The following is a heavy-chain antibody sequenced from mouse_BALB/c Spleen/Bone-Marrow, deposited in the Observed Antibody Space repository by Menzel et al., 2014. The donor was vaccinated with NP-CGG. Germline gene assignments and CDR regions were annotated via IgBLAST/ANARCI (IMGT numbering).Heavy chain of an antibody. V-gene: IGHV5-6-4*01. CDR3: TRDYGNYAWFAY. CDR2: ISSGGLYT. Sequence: EVHLVESGGGLVKPGGSLKLSCAASGFTFXSYTMSWVRQTPEKRLEWVATISSGGLYTYYPDSVKGRFTISRDNAKNTLYLQMSSLKSEDTAMYYCTRDYGNYAWFAYWGQGTLVTVSA. J-gene: IGHJ3*01. D-gene: IGHD2-1*01. CDR1: GFTFXSYT.